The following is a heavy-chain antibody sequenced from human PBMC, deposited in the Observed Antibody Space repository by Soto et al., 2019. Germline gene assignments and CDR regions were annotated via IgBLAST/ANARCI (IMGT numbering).Heavy chain of an antibody. CDR2: IYYSGST. CDR3: ARDSYYDSSGYSMDV. D-gene: IGHD3-22*01. CDR1: GGSISSYY. Sequence: SETLSLTCTVSGGSISSYYWSGIRQPPGKGLEWIGYIYYSGSTNYNPSLKSRVTISVDTSKNQFSLKLSSVTAADTAVYYCARDSYYDSSGYSMDVWGQGTTVTVSS. V-gene: IGHV4-59*01. J-gene: IGHJ6*02.